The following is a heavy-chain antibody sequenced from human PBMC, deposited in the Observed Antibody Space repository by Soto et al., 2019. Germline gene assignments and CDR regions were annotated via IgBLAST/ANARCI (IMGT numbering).Heavy chain of an antibody. D-gene: IGHD6-13*01. Sequence: SETLSLTCTASGGSINGYYWNWIRQSPGKGLEWIGYVHYSGSTIYSSSLKSRVTISVDTSKNQFSLKLRSVTAADTAVYYCASFYGSSWFLVGAVALDIWGQGAMVTVSS. CDR1: GGSINGYY. J-gene: IGHJ3*02. CDR3: ASFYGSSWFLVGAVALDI. CDR2: VHYSGST. V-gene: IGHV4-59*08.